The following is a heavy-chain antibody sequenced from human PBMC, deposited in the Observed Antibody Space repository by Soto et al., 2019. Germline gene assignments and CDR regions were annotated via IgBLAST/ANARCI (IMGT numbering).Heavy chain of an antibody. CDR2: ISYDGSNK. V-gene: IGHV3-30*18. Sequence: GSLRLSCAASGFTFSSYGMHWVRQAPGKGLEWVAVISYDGSNKYYADSVKGRFTISRDSSKNTLYLQMNSLRAEDTAVYHCAKEYTSGWYYFDYWGQGTLVTVSS. J-gene: IGHJ4*02. CDR3: AKEYTSGWYYFDY. CDR1: GFTFSSYG. D-gene: IGHD6-19*01.